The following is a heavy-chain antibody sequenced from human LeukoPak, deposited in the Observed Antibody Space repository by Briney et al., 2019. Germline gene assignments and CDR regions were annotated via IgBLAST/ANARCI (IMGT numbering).Heavy chain of an antibody. CDR1: GFTFSSYW. D-gene: IGHD4-17*01. J-gene: IGHJ4*02. V-gene: IGHV3-74*01. CDR3: ARGAVRNDYGDYYFDY. Sequence: GGSLRLSCAASGFTFSSYWMHWVRQAPGKGLVWVSRINSDGSSTSYADSVKGRFTISRDNAKNTLDLQMNSLRAEDTAVYYCARGAVRNDYGDYYFDYWGQGTLVTVSS. CDR2: INSDGSST.